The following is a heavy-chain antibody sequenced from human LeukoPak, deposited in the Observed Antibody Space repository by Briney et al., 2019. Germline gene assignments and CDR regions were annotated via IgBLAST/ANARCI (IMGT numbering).Heavy chain of an antibody. D-gene: IGHD3-9*01. CDR1: GGSISSGSYY. CDR3: AGAVYDILTGSYFDY. J-gene: IGHJ4*02. V-gene: IGHV4-61*02. Sequence: PSENLSLTCTVSGGSISSGSYYWSWIRQPAGKGLEWIGRIYTSGSTNYNPSLKSRVTISVDTSKNQFSLKLSSVTAADTAVYYCAGAVYDILTGSYFDYWGQGTLVTVSS. CDR2: IYTSGST.